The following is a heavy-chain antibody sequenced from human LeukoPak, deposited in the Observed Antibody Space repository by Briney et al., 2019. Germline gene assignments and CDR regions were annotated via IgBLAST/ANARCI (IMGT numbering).Heavy chain of an antibody. J-gene: IGHJ4*02. CDR3: ATYFYGEYSAYYLDY. CDR2: VYHSGTT. CDR1: GGSITSSQHW. V-gene: IGHV4-4*02. Sequence: SGTLSLTCAVSGGSITSSQHWWSWARQPPGKGLEWIGEVYHSGTTNYNPSLKSRVTMSLDKSKNQFSLRLSSVTAADTAVYFCATYFYGEYSAYYLDYWGQGTLVTVSS. D-gene: IGHD4-17*01.